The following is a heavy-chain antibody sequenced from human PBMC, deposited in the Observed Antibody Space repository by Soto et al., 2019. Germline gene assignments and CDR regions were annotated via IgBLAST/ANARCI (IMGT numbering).Heavy chain of an antibody. CDR1: GFTFSSYW. V-gene: IGHV3-74*01. D-gene: IGHD6-19*01. CDR2: TNSDGSDT. Sequence: GGSLRLSCAASGFTFSSYWMYWVRQAPGKGLVWVSRTNSDGSDTSYADSVNGRFTISRDYAKNTLYLQMNSLRAEDTAVYYCARDRGWSLFDYWGQGP. CDR3: ARDRGWSLFDY. J-gene: IGHJ4*02.